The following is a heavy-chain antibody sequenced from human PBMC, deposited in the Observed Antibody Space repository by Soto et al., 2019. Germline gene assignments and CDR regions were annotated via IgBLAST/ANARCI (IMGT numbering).Heavy chain of an antibody. D-gene: IGHD3-3*01. V-gene: IGHV3-15*07. CDR3: TTGSYEGF. CDR2: IKTQSEGAST. Sequence: PGGSLRLSCAASGFSFSSAWTNWVRQAPGKGLEWVGRIKTQSEGASTQYPAPVKGRFSISRDDSKNMLSLQLTSLKIEDTAVYYCTTGSYEGFWGQGTLVTVSS. CDR1: GFSFSSAW. J-gene: IGHJ4*02.